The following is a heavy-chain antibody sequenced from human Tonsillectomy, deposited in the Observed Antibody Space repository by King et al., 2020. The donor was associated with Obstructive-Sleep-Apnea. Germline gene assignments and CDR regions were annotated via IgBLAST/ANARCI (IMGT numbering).Heavy chain of an antibody. CDR2: MYYSGST. CDR3: ARGYDTSGYYPFDY. J-gene: IGHJ4*02. V-gene: IGHV4-59*08. CDR1: GGSISSYY. D-gene: IGHD3-22*01. Sequence: VQLQESGPGLVKPSETLSLTCTVSGGSISSYYWSWIRQPPGKGLEWIGYMYYSGSTNYNPSLKSRVTISVDTSKNQFSLRLSSVTAADTAVYYCARGYDTSGYYPFDYWGQGSLVTVSS.